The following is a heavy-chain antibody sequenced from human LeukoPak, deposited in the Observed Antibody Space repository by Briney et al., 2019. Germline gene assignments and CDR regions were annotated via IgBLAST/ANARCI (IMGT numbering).Heavy chain of an antibody. CDR1: GFTFSSYS. V-gene: IGHV3-7*01. Sequence: GGSLRLSCAASGFTFSSYSMNWVRQAPGKGLEWVANIKQDGSEKYYVDSVKGRFTISRDNAKNSLYLQMNSLRAEDTAVYYCAREVVGATGFDYWGQGTLVTVSS. CDR2: IKQDGSEK. CDR3: AREVVGATGFDY. J-gene: IGHJ4*02. D-gene: IGHD1-26*01.